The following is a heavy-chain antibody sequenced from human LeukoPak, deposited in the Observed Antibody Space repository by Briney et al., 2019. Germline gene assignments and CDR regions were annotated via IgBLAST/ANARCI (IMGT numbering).Heavy chain of an antibody. Sequence: GRSLRLSCAASGFTFSSYAMHWVRQAPGKGLEWVAVISYDGSNKYYADSVKGRFTISRDNSKNTLYLQMNSLRAEDTAVYYCARGGQVIRRGSSSPPPITPFDYWGQGTLVTVSS. D-gene: IGHD6-6*01. CDR2: ISYDGSNK. J-gene: IGHJ4*02. V-gene: IGHV3-30*01. CDR3: ARGGQVIRRGSSSPPPITPFDY. CDR1: GFTFSSYA.